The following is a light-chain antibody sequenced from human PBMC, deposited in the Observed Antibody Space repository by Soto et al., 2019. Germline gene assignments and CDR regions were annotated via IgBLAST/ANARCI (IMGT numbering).Light chain of an antibody. Sequence: DIQMPQSPSTLSASVGDRVPMTCRASQSISGSLAWYQQKPGKAPKLLIYEASNLKSGVPSRFSGSGSGTEYTLTISSLQPDDSASYYCQQYNGYWTFGQGTRVEIK. CDR2: EAS. V-gene: IGKV1-5*03. J-gene: IGKJ1*01. CDR1: QSISGS. CDR3: QQYNGYWT.